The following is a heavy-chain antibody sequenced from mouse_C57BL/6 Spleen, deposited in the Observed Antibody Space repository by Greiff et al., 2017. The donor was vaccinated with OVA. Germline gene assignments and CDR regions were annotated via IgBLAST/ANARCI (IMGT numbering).Heavy chain of an antibody. J-gene: IGHJ4*01. D-gene: IGHD2-4*01. CDR1: GFSFTSYG. V-gene: IGHV2-3*01. CDR2: IWGDGST. CDR3: AKGEIYYDYDGRLRVYAMDY. Sequence: QVQLKESGPGLVAPSQSLSITCTVSGFSFTSYGVSWVRQPPGKGLEWLGVIWGDGSTNYHSALISRLSISKDNSKSQVFLKLNSLQTDDTATYYCAKGEIYYDYDGRLRVYAMDYWGQGTSVTVSS.